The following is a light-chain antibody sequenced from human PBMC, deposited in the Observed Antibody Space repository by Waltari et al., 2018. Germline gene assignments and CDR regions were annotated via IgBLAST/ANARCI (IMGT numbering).Light chain of an antibody. V-gene: IGLV4-69*01. CDR3: QTGGHGTWV. J-gene: IGLJ3*02. Sequence: QLVLTQSPSASASLGASVKLSCTLSSRHSSNVIAWLQQRPEKGPRYLMKVNSDGSHNKGDEIPDRFSGSSSGAERYLTISSLQSEDEGDYYCQTGGHGTWVFGGGTKLTVL. CDR1: SRHSSNV. CDR2: VNSDGSH.